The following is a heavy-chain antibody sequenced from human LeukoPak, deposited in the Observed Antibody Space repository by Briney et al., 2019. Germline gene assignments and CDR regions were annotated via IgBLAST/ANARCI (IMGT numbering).Heavy chain of an antibody. V-gene: IGHV3-23*01. J-gene: IGHJ4*02. CDR2: ISGSGGST. D-gene: IGHD3-22*01. CDR3: AKAGYYYDSSGYYYQDDFDY. Sequence: PGGSLRLSCAASGFIFSSYAMSWVRQAPGKGLEWVSAISGSGGSTYYADSVKGRFTISRDNSKNTLYLQMNSLRAEDTAVYYCAKAGYYYDSSGYYYQDDFDYWGQGTLVTVSS. CDR1: GFIFSSYA.